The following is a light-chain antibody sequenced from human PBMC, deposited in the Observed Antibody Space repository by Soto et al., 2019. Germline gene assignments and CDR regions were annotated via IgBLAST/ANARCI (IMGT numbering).Light chain of an antibody. J-gene: IGLJ2*01. Sequence: QLVLTQSPSAYASLGASVKLTCTLSSGHSRYAIAWHQQQPEKGPRYLMQLNRDGSHSKGDGIPDRFSGSSSGAERYLTIASLQSEDEADYYCQTWGTGIHVVFGGGTKLTVL. V-gene: IGLV4-69*01. CDR1: SGHSRYA. CDR3: QTWGTGIHVV. CDR2: LNRDGSH.